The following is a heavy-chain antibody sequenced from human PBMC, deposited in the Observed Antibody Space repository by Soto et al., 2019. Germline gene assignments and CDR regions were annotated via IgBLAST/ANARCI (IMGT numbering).Heavy chain of an antibody. Sequence: SETLSLTCTVSGGSISGYYWSWIRQPPGKGLEWIGYMYNTGSTVYNPSFKSRVTISVDTSKNQFSLNLSSVTAADTAVYYCARAPYDSSGYYYVSYFDYWGQGNMVTVSS. D-gene: IGHD3-22*01. CDR1: GGSISGYY. V-gene: IGHV4-59*12. CDR2: MYNTGST. J-gene: IGHJ4*02. CDR3: ARAPYDSSGYYYVSYFDY.